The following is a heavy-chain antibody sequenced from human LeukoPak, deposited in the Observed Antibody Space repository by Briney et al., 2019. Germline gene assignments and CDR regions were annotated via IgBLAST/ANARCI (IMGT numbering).Heavy chain of an antibody. CDR1: GGSISSRSDY. J-gene: IGHJ6*03. CDR2: ISSSGST. CDR3: ARRRVLPPDVPDRADYYLDV. Sequence: PSETLSLTCTVSGGSISSRSDYWGWVRQPPGKGPEWIASISSSGSTYYNPSLKSRVSISVDSFRNQFSLKLSPVTAADTAVYYCARRRVLPPDVPDRADYYLDVWGKGTAVTVSS. D-gene: IGHD2-2*01. V-gene: IGHV4-39*01.